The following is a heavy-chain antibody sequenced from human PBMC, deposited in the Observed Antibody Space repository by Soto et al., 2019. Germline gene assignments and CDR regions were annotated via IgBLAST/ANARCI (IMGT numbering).Heavy chain of an antibody. CDR2: ITPYTGNT. J-gene: IGHJ4*02. D-gene: IGHD1-26*01. CDR1: GYTFTVYG. CDR3: ARDRGSGSYYLGPFYFAY. Sequence: ASVKVSCKASGYTFTVYGFSWVRQAPGQGPEWMGWITPYTGNTKFPQKFQGRATMTTDRFTSTAYMELKSLTFDDTAVYYCARDRGSGSYYLGPFYFAYWGQGTLVTVSS. V-gene: IGHV1-18*01.